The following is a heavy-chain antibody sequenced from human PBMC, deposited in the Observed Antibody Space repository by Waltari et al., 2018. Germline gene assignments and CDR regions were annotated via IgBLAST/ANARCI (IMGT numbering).Heavy chain of an antibody. Sequence: QITLKESGPTLVKPTQTLTLTCPFSGFSLSTSGVGVGWIRQPPGKALEWLALMYWNDDKRYSTSLKSRLTITKDTSKNQVVLTMTNMDPVDTATYYCAHSKWGLDAFDIWGQGTMVTVSS. D-gene: IGHD1-26*01. J-gene: IGHJ3*02. CDR3: AHSKWGLDAFDI. CDR2: MYWNDDK. CDR1: GFSLSTSGVG. V-gene: IGHV2-5*01.